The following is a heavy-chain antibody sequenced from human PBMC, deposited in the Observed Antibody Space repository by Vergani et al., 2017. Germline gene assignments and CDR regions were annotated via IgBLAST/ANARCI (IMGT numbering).Heavy chain of an antibody. CDR1: GSTVSGNY. V-gene: IGHV3-66*02. CDR2: IYSGDET. CDR3: AGGNYYGSGTYVDP. J-gene: IGHJ5*02. D-gene: IGHD3-10*01. Sequence: ELQLVESGGGLVQPGGSLRLSCAASGSTVSGNYMNWVRQAPGKGLEWVSHIYSGDETYYADSVKGRVTISRDTSKYTLRLQINNLRVEDSAVYYCAGGNYYGSGTYVDPWGQGTLVTVSS.